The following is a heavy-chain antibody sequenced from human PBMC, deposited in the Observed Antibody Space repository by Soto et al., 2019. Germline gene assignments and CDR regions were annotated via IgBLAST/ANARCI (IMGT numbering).Heavy chain of an antibody. J-gene: IGHJ4*02. V-gene: IGHV1-24*01. CDR3: ATALQRRYYDILTGYYNVIYFDY. D-gene: IGHD3-9*01. Sequence: SVKVSCKVSGYTLTELSMHWVRQAPGKGIEWMGGFDPEDGETIYAQKFQGRVTMTEDTSTDTAYMELSSLRSEDTAVYYCATALQRRYYDILTGYYNVIYFDYWGQGTLVTVSS. CDR2: FDPEDGET. CDR1: GYTLTELS.